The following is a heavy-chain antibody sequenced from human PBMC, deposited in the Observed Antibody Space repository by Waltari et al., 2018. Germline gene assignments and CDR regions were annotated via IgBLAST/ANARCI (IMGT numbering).Heavy chain of an antibody. V-gene: IGHV1-46*01. CDR1: GVSIIDYF. D-gene: IGHD3-9*01. CDR3: VRGGHFDWSPIDY. CDR2: IDPSGGST. J-gene: IGHJ4*02. Sequence: KPGASVKVSCRASGVSIIDYFIQWVRQAPGQGLEWRGRIDPSGGSTSYAQKFQGRLTLTRDTSTSTVYMELSSLGSEDTAVYYCVRGGHFDWSPIDYWGQGTLVTVSS.